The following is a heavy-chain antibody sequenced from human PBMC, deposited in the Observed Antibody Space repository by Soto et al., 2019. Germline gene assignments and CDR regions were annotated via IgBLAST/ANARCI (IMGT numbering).Heavy chain of an antibody. Sequence: QVQLQESGPGLVKPSQTLSLTCTVSVGSISSGDYYWSWIREPPGKGLEWIGYIYYSGTTYYNPSLKSRVTISSDTYKNQFSLKLSSVTAADTAVYYCARRDLTVATDYWGQGTLVTVSS. CDR2: IYYSGTT. V-gene: IGHV4-30-4*01. CDR3: ARRDLTVATDY. D-gene: IGHD4-17*01. J-gene: IGHJ4*02. CDR1: VGSISSGDYY.